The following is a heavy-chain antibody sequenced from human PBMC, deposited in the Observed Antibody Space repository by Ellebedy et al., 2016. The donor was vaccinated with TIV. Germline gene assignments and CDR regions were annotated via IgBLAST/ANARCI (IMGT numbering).Heavy chain of an antibody. D-gene: IGHD5-24*01. CDR2: IWYDGSYK. Sequence: GESLKISCAASGFTFSSYGMHWVRQAPGKGLEWVAVIWYDGSYKYYPDSVKGRFTISRDNSKNTRWLQMNSLRAEDTAVYYCTRDSGVAIMRYFDYWGQGTLVTVSS. V-gene: IGHV3-33*08. J-gene: IGHJ4*02. CDR3: TRDSGVAIMRYFDY. CDR1: GFTFSSYG.